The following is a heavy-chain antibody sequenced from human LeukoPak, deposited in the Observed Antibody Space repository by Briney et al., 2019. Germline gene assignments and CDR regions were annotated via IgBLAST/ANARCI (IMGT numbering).Heavy chain of an antibody. CDR2: ISSSGSRI. CDR1: GFTFSSYE. D-gene: IGHD1-1*01. V-gene: IGHV3-48*03. J-gene: IGHJ4*02. CDR3: AKNRGTGLAFYDY. Sequence: GGSLRLSCAAFGFTFSSYEMNWVRQAPGKGLEWVSSISSSGSRIYYADSVKGRFTISRDNAKNSLYLQMSSLRAEDTAVYYCAKNRGTGLAFYDYWGQGMQVTVSS.